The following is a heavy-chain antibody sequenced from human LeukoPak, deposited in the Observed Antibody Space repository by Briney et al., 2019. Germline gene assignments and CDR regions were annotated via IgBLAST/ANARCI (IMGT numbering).Heavy chain of an antibody. CDR2: IIPILGIA. J-gene: IGHJ5*02. D-gene: IGHD6-19*01. V-gene: IGHV1-69*04. CDR3: ARSAVAGIGWFDP. CDR1: GGTFSSYA. Sequence: GASVKVSCKASGGTFSSYAISWVRQAPGQGLEWMGRIIPILGIANYAQKFQGRVTITADKSTSTAYMELSSLRSEDTAVYYCARSAVAGIGWFDPWGQGILVTVSS.